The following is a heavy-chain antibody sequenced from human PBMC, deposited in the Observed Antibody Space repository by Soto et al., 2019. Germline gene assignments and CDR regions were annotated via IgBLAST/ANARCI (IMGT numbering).Heavy chain of an antibody. J-gene: IGHJ1*01. Sequence: QVHLVQSGAEVKKPGSSVKVSCKASGVTFFNSGFSWVRQAPGQGLEWVGGILPTLHTTKYAQSFRGRVTITAAGSTSTAHMELSSLRADDTAVYYCASGPGYCSGGSCRPSEYFRHWGQGTLLIVSS. CDR1: GVTFFNSG. D-gene: IGHD2-15*01. CDR3: ASGPGYCSGGSCRPSEYFRH. CDR2: ILPTLHTT. V-gene: IGHV1-69*11.